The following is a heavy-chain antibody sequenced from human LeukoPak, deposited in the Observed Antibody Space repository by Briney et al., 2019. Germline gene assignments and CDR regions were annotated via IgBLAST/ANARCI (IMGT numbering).Heavy chain of an antibody. J-gene: IGHJ5*02. CDR3: ARDAGGTWFDP. Sequence: SETLSLTCTVSGGSISTYSWNWIRQSPGQGLEWIGYIKNNGGNYNNPSLKSRVTISLDTSKNQFSLQLTSVTAADTAVYYCARDAGGTWFDPGGQGTLVTVSS. V-gene: IGHV4-59*01. CDR2: IKNNGGN. CDR1: GGSISTYS.